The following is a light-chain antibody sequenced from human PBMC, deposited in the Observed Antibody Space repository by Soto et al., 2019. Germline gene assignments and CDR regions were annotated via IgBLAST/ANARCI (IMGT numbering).Light chain of an antibody. CDR3: SSYTTSTTYV. J-gene: IGLJ1*01. CDR1: SSDVGAYNH. Sequence: QSVLTQPASVSGSPGQSITISCTGTSSDVGAYNHVSWYQHHPGKAPKLMIYDVSSRPSGVSNRFSGAKSGNTAALTISGLQAEDEPDYYCSSYTTSTTYVFGTGTKVTVL. V-gene: IGLV2-14*03. CDR2: DVS.